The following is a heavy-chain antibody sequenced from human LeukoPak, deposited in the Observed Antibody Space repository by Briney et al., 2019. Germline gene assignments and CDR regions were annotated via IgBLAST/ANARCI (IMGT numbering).Heavy chain of an antibody. D-gene: IGHD1-26*01. V-gene: IGHV1-8*01. CDR3: ARGPKWSGSYYYFDY. CDR2: MNPNSGKT. Sequence: GAPVIVPYMPSGYTFTIYDINWVRQAPGQGQEWMGWMNPNSGKTGYAQTFQGRVTITRNTSITTAYMELSSLRSEDTAVYYCARGPKWSGSYYYFDYWGQGTLVTVSS. CDR1: GYTFTIYD. J-gene: IGHJ4*02.